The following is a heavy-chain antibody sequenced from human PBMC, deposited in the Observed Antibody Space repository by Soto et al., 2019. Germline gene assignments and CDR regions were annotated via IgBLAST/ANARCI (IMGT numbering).Heavy chain of an antibody. CDR1: GGTFSSYA. V-gene: IGHV1-69*01. CDR3: ARDNCSGGSCYSVGWYFDL. J-gene: IGHJ2*01. D-gene: IGHD2-15*01. CDR2: IIPIFGTA. Sequence: QVQLVQSRAEVKKPGSSVKVSCKASGGTFSSYAISWVRQAPGQGLEWMGGIIPIFGTANYAQKFQGRVTITADESTSTAYMELSSLRSEDTAVYYCARDNCSGGSCYSVGWYFDLWGRGTLVTVSS.